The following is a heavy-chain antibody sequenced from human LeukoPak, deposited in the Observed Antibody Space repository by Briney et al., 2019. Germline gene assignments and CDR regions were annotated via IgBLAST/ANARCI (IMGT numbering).Heavy chain of an antibody. CDR2: IYHTGST. CDR3: AKGAGGFSYYNWFDP. V-gene: IGHV4-38-2*02. J-gene: IGHJ5*02. CDR1: GYSITRSYW. Sequence: SETLSLICTVSGYSITRSYWWGWIRQPPGKGLEWIGTIYHTGSTYYNPSLKSRVTISVDTSKNQFSLKLASVTAADTAIYYCAKGAGGFSYYNWFDPWGQGTLVTVSS. D-gene: IGHD5-18*01.